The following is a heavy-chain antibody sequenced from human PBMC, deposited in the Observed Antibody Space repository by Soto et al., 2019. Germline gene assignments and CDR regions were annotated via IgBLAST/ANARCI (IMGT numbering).Heavy chain of an antibody. CDR1: GFTFSSYG. J-gene: IGHJ4*02. Sequence: QVQLVESGGGVVQPGRSLRLSCAASGFTFSSYGMHWVRQAPGKGLVWVAVISYDGSNKYYADSVKGRFTISRDNSKNTLYLQMNSLRAEDTAVYYCAKVAVASTGVDSDYWGQGTLVTVSS. D-gene: IGHD6-19*01. CDR3: AKVAVASTGVDSDY. CDR2: ISYDGSNK. V-gene: IGHV3-30*18.